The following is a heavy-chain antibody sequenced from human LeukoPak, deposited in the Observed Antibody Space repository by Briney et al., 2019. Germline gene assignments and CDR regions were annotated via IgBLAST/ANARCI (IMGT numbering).Heavy chain of an antibody. V-gene: IGHV1-69*04. D-gene: IGHD3-22*01. Sequence: GASVTVSCKASGGTFSSYAISWVRQAPGQGLEWMGRIIPILGIANYAQKFQGRVTITADKSTSTAYMELSSLRAEDTAVYYCARETYDSSGYENRFDPWGQGTLVTVSS. CDR3: ARETYDSSGYENRFDP. J-gene: IGHJ5*02. CDR1: GGTFSSYA. CDR2: IIPILGIA.